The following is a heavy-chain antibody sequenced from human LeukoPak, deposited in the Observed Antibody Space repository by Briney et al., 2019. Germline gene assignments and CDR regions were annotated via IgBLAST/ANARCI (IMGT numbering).Heavy chain of an antibody. J-gene: IGHJ6*02. CDR1: GGSITTYY. V-gene: IGHV4-59*01. D-gene: IGHD1-1*01. CDR2: TNHSGST. CDR3: ARAQLNLLVDFCMDV. Sequence: SETLSLTCTVSGGSITTYYCACIRHPPGEGLWRIGYTNHSGSTNYHPSLNSRVTLSVDTSKNQFSLQLSSVPAADTAVYYCARAQLNLLVDFCMDVRGQGTTVTVPS.